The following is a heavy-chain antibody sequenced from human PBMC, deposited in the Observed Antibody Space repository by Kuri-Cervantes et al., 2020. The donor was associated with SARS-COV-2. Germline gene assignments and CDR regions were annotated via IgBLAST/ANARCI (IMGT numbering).Heavy chain of an antibody. CDR1: GFTFSSYS. J-gene: IGHJ4*02. V-gene: IGHV3-21*01. CDR3: ARSYDHYDYVWGSYRYTGRVGYFDY. D-gene: IGHD3-16*02. Sequence: GESLKISCAVSGFTFSSYSMSWVRQAPGKGLEWVSSISNSGSYIYYADPVRGRFTISRDNAKNSMYLQMNSLRAEDTAVYYCARSYDHYDYVWGSYRYTGRVGYFDYWGQGTLVTVSS. CDR2: ISNSGSYI.